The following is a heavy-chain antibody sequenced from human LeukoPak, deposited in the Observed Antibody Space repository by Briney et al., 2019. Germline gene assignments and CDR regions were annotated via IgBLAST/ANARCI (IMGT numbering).Heavy chain of an antibody. V-gene: IGHV3-30*04. J-gene: IGHJ3*02. CDR1: GFTFSSYA. CDR2: ISYDGSNK. D-gene: IGHD3-22*01. CDR3: ARDLYYYDSSGYYSGAFDI. Sequence: GGSLRLSCAASGFTFSSYAMHWVRQAPGKGLEWVAVISYDGSNKYYADSVKGRFTISRDNSKNTLYLQMNSLRAEDTAVYYCARDLYYYDSSGYYSGAFDIWGQGTMVTVSS.